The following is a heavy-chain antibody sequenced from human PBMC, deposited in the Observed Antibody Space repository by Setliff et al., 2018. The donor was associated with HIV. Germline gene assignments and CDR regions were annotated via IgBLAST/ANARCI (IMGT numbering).Heavy chain of an antibody. D-gene: IGHD5-18*01. CDR1: GGSISSGDYY. CDR3: ATLRGYSYGYFFDY. CDR2: IYNSGST. V-gene: IGHV4-30-4*08. Sequence: SETLSHTCTVSGGSISSGDYYWTWIRQPPGKGLEWIGYIYNSGSTYYEPSLRGRVTISIDKNQFSLKLNSVTAADTAVYYCATLRGYSYGYFFDYWGQGMLVTVSS. J-gene: IGHJ4*02.